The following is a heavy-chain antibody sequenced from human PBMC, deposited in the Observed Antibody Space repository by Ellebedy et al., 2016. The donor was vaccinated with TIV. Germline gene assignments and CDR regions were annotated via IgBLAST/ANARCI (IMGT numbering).Heavy chain of an antibody. CDR3: ATAGSSGKDYLDY. D-gene: IGHD6-19*01. CDR2: IDPNSGGT. CDR1: GYTFTGYY. J-gene: IGHJ4*02. Sequence: ASVKVSCXASGYTFTGYYMHWVRQAPGQGLEWMGWIDPNSGGTNYAQKFQGWVTMTRDTSISTAYMDLSRLRSDDTAVYYCATAGSSGKDYLDYWGQGTLVTVSS. V-gene: IGHV1-2*04.